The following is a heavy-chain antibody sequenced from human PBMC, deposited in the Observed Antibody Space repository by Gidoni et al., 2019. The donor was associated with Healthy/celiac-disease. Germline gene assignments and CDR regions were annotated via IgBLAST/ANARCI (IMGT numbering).Heavy chain of an antibody. CDR2: IYPGDSDT. CDR1: GYTFTSYW. D-gene: IGHD3-10*01. J-gene: IGHJ5*02. CDR3: ARCYYGSGSSNNWFDP. V-gene: IGHV5-51*01. Sequence: ELQLVQSGAEVRTPGESLKISCTGSGYTFTSYWIGGVRQMPGKGLEWMGIIYPGDSDTRYSPSFQGQVTISADKSISTAYLQWSSLKASDTAMYYCARCYYGSGSSNNWFDPWGQGTLVTVSS.